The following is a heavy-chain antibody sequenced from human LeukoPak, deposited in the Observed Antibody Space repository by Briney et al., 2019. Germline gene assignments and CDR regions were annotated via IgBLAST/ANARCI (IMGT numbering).Heavy chain of an antibody. CDR2: IYTSGST. V-gene: IGHV4-4*07. J-gene: IGHJ4*02. CDR1: GGSISSYY. CDR3: ARDPSDYGGNGIDY. D-gene: IGHD4-23*01. Sequence: SETLSLTCTVSGGSISSYYWSWIRQPAGKGLEWIGRIYTSGSTYYNPSLKSRVTISVDTSKNQFSLKLSSVTAADTAVYYCARDPSDYGGNGIDYWGQGTLVTVSS.